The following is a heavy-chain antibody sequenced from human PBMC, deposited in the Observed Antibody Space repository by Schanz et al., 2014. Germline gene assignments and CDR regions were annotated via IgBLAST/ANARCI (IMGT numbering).Heavy chain of an antibody. CDR3: ARAGQDFEYSSLSPIWYFDL. V-gene: IGHV1-2*02. Sequence: QVQLVQSGAEVKKPGASVKLSCKASGYTFTNYYIHWVRQAPGQGLEWMGWINPNSGGTNYAQKFQGRVTMTRDTSISTAYMELSRLRSDDTAVYYCARAGQDFEYSSLSPIWYFDLWGRGTLVTVSS. CDR2: INPNSGGT. J-gene: IGHJ2*01. D-gene: IGHD6-6*01. CDR1: GYTFTNYY.